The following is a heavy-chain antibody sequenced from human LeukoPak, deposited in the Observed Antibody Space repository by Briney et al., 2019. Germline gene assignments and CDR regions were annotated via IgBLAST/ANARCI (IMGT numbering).Heavy chain of an antibody. CDR2: INPNSGGT. V-gene: IGHV1-2*02. J-gene: IGHJ4*02. D-gene: IGHD5-12*01. Sequence: APVKVSCKASGYTFTGYYMHWVRQAPGQGLEWMGWINPNSGGTNYAQKFQGRVTMTRDTSISTAYMELSRLRSDDTAVYYCAKMTGGYDWRYFDYWGQGTLVTVSS. CDR3: AKMTGGYDWRYFDY. CDR1: GYTFTGYY.